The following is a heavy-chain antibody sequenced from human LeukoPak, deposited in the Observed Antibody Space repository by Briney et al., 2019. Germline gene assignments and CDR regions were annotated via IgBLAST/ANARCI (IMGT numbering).Heavy chain of an antibody. D-gene: IGHD3-16*02. J-gene: IGHJ4*02. V-gene: IGHV3-23*01. CDR3: AKGGFGGVIVIATYFDY. CDR2: LTGDGNT. CDR1: GFTFTSYA. Sequence: GGSLRLSCAASGFTFTSYAMSWVRQAPGKGLEWVSVLTGDGNTYYADSVKGRFTNPRDDSKNTLFLQMNSLRAEDAAVYYCAKGGFGGVIVIATYFDYWGQGTLVTVSS.